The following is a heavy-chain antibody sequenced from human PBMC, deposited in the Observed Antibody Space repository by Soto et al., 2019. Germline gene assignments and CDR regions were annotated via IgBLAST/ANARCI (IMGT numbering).Heavy chain of an antibody. J-gene: IGHJ5*02. CDR2: ISGSGGST. CDR1: GFTFSSYA. V-gene: IGHV3-23*01. Sequence: GGSLRLSCAASGFTFSSYAMSWVRQAPGKGLEWVSAISGSGGSTYYADSVKGRFTISRDNSKNTLYLQMNSLRAEDTAVYYCAKDTSYYDYVWGSYRYDGWFDPWGQGTLVTVSS. CDR3: AKDTSYYDYVWGSYRYDGWFDP. D-gene: IGHD3-16*02.